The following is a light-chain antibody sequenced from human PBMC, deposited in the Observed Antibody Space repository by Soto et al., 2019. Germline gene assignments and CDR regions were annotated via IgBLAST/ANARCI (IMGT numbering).Light chain of an antibody. V-gene: IGKV3-20*01. Sequence: LWLSKGSLCLSQGKRVTLCGRATQSVGSRYLAWYQRKPGQAPRLLIYGASSRATGIPDRLSGSGSGTDFTVTMCRHSSGNVVLNYEDHYGSSAITIGQGTRLDIK. J-gene: IGKJ5*01. CDR2: GAS. CDR3: DHYGSSAIT. CDR1: QSVGSRY.